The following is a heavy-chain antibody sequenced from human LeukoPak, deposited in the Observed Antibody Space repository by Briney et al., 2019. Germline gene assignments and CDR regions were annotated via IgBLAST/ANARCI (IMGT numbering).Heavy chain of an antibody. V-gene: IGHV3-30-3*01. J-gene: IGHJ4*02. D-gene: IGHD3-10*01. CDR1: GFTFSSYA. Sequence: PGVSLRLSCAASGFTFSSYAMHWVRQAPGKGLEWVAVISYDGSNKYYADSVKGRFTISRDNSKNTLYLQMNSLRAEDTAVYYCARDYGSGKDVDYWGQGTLVTVSS. CDR3: ARDYGSGKDVDY. CDR2: ISYDGSNK.